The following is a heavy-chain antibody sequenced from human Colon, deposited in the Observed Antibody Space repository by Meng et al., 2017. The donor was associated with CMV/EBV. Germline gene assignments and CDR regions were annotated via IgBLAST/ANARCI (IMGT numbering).Heavy chain of an antibody. V-gene: IGHV1-18*01. D-gene: IGHD3-3*01. Sequence: ASVQVSCKGANYIFTNYGIAWVRQAPGQGLEWMGWISAYNGETKYEEKLQDRVTMTTDTSTSTAYMELRSLRSDDTAVYYCARGSSSTMFGDYYYGRDVWGQGTTVTVSS. CDR3: ARGSSSTMFGDYYYGRDV. CDR1: NYIFTNYG. J-gene: IGHJ6*02. CDR2: ISAYNGET.